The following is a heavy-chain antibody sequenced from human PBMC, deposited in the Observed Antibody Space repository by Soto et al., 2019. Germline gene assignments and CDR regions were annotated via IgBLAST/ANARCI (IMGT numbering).Heavy chain of an antibody. CDR1: GGSISSSSYY. CDR3: ARYDAATYYYYGMDV. V-gene: IGHV4-39*01. J-gene: IGHJ6*02. Sequence: QLQLQESGPGLVKPSETLSLTCTVSGGSISSSSYYWGWIRQPPGKGLEWIGSIYYSGSTYYNPSLKSRVTISVDTSKNQFSLKLSSVTAADTAVYYCARYDAATYYYYGMDVWGQGTTVTVSS. D-gene: IGHD5-18*01. CDR2: IYYSGST.